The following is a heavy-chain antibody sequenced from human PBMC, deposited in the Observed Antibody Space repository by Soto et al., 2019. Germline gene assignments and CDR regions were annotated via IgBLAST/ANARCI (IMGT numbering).Heavy chain of an antibody. CDR2: IYYSGST. Sequence: QVQLQESGPGLVKPSQTLSLTCTVSGGSISSGDYYWSWIRQHSGKGLEWIEYIYYSGSTYYNPALKGRVTKAVDTSKNQLSLKLSSVTASDTAVYYCAIGHEVTLRDYYYGIDVWGQGTTVTVSS. J-gene: IGHJ6*02. D-gene: IGHD2-21*02. CDR1: GGSISSGDYY. V-gene: IGHV4-30-4*01. CDR3: AIGHEVTLRDYYYGIDV.